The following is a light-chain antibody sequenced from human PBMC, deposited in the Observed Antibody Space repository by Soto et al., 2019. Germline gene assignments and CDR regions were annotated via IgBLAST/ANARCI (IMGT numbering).Light chain of an antibody. V-gene: IGLV2-14*01. CDR2: EVT. CDR1: SSDVSAYNY. Sequence: QSALTQPASVSGSPGQSITISCTGTSSDVSAYNYVSWYQQHPGKAPKLMIYEVTNRPSGISNRFSGSKSGNTAPLTISGLQTDDEADYYCSSFTTSSTYVFGTGTKVTVL. CDR3: SSFTTSSTYV. J-gene: IGLJ1*01.